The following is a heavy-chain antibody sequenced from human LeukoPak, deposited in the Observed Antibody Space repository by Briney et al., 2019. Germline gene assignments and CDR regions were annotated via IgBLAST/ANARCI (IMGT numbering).Heavy chain of an antibody. CDR3: ARQSAGGNSGGFDY. J-gene: IGHJ4*02. D-gene: IGHD4-23*01. V-gene: IGHV5-51*01. CDR1: GYTFTGHW. Sequence: GESLKISCKTFGYTFTGHWIGWVRQMPGKGLEWMGIYSPSFQGQATISADKSISTAYLQWSSLKASDTAMYYCARQSAGGNSGGFDYWGQGTLVTVSS.